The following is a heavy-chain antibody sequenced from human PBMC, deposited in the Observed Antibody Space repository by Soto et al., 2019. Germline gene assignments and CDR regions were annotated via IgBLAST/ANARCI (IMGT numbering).Heavy chain of an antibody. CDR2: ISGSGGST. D-gene: IGHD4-17*01. CDR3: AKWIKAYGGNKNYYGMDV. J-gene: IGHJ6*02. CDR1: GFTFSSYA. Sequence: PGGSLRLSCGASGFTFSSYAISWVRQAPGKGLEWVSAISGSGGSTYYADSVKGRFTISRDNSKNTLYLQMNSLRAEDTAVYYCAKWIKAYGGNKNYYGMDVWGQGTTVTVSS. V-gene: IGHV3-23*01.